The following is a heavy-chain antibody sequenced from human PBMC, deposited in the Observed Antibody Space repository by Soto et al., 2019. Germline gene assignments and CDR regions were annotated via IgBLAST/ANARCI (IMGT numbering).Heavy chain of an antibody. CDR1: GESFSGYY. Sequence: GNPDLTCAVYGESFSGYYWSWIRQPPGKGLEWIGEINHSGSTNYNPSLKSRVTISVDTSKNQFSLKLSSVTAADTAVYYCARGPDYDIMCYCYYHHY. V-gene: IGHV4-34*01. CDR2: INHSGST. CDR3: ARGPDYDIMCYCYYHHY. J-gene: IGHJ6*03. D-gene: IGHD3-22*01.